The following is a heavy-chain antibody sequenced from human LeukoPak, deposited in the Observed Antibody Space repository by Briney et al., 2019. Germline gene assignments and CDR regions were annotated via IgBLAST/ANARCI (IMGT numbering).Heavy chain of an antibody. CDR1: GYSISSGYY. V-gene: IGHV4-38-2*02. Sequence: SETLSLTCTVSGYSISSGYYWGWIRQPPGKGLEWIGSIYYSGSTYYNPSLKSRVTISVDTSKNQFSLKLSSVTAADTAVYYCATDCGGDCYSGDYFDYWGQGTLVTVSS. D-gene: IGHD2-21*02. CDR2: IYYSGST. CDR3: ATDCGGDCYSGDYFDY. J-gene: IGHJ4*02.